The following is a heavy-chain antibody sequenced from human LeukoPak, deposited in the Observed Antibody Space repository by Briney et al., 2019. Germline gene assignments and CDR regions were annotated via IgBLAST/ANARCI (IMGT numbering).Heavy chain of an antibody. V-gene: IGHV4-38-2*01. J-gene: IGHJ4*02. CDR1: GYSISSGYY. CDR2: IYHSGST. Sequence: PSETLSLTCAVSGYSISSGYYWGWIRQPPGKGLEWIGSIYHSGSTYYNPSLKSRVTISVDTSKNQFSLKLSSVTAADTAVYYCARHDEDGDSRAGPSFDYWGQGTLVTVSS. D-gene: IGHD5-24*01. CDR3: ARHDEDGDSRAGPSFDY.